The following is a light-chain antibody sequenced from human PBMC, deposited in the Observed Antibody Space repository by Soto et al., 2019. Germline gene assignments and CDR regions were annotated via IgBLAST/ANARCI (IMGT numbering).Light chain of an antibody. J-gene: IGKJ3*01. CDR2: DAS. Sequence: EIVMTQSPATLSVSPRERASLSCRASQSVGSKLAWDQHKTGQAPKLLFYDASTRATGFPARFSGSGSGTEFTLTISSLQPEDFAVYYCQQYNNWPPFTFGPGTKVDIK. CDR1: QSVGSK. CDR3: QQYNNWPPFT. V-gene: IGKV3-15*01.